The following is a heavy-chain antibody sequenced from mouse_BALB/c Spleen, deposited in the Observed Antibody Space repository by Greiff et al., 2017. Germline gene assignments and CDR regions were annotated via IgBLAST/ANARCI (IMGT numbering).Heavy chain of an antibody. CDR1: GYSFTGYY. CDR2: INPYNGAT. V-gene: IGHV1-31*01. CDR3: ARSTMITLGFDY. J-gene: IGHJ2*01. D-gene: IGHD2-4*01. Sequence: VHVKQSGPELVKPGASVKISCKASGYSFTGYYMHWVKQSHVKSLEWIGRINPYNGATSYNQNFKDKASLTVDKSSSTAYMELHSLTSEDSAVYYCARSTMITLGFDYWGQGTTLTVSS.